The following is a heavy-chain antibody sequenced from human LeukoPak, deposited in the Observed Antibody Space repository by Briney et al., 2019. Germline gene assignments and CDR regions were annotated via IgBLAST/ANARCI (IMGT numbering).Heavy chain of an antibody. J-gene: IGHJ4*02. V-gene: IGHV3-30*03. CDR2: ISYDGRNM. Sequence: GGSLRLSCAASGFAFSTYYIHWVRQPPGKGLEWVAVISYDGRNMYYGDSVKGRFTISRDNSKNTLYLQMNSLRPEDTAVYYCARSLSSGWSSYYFGDWGQGTLVAVSS. D-gene: IGHD6-19*01. CDR3: ARSLSSGWSSYYFGD. CDR1: GFAFSTYY.